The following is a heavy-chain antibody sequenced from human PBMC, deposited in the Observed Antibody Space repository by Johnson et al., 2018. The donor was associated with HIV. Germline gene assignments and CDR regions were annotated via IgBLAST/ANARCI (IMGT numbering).Heavy chain of an antibody. CDR1: GFTFSSYA. CDR2: ISYDGSNK. Sequence: VQLVESGGGVVQPGRSLRLSCAASGFTFSSYAMHWVRQAPGKGLEWVAVISYDGSNKYYADSVKGRFTISRDNSKNTLYLQMNSLRAEETAVYYCARARNWNDDDAFDIWGQGTMVTVSS. CDR3: ARARNWNDDDAFDI. D-gene: IGHD1-1*01. J-gene: IGHJ3*02. V-gene: IGHV3-30-3*01.